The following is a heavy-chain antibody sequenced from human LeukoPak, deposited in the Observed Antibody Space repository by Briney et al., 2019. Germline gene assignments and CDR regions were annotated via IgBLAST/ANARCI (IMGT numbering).Heavy chain of an antibody. CDR2: TYSRSKWYN. J-gene: IGHJ3*02. D-gene: IGHD3-10*01. Sequence: KSSQTLSLTCAISGASVTSNSSGWNWIRQPPSKGLEWMGNTYSRSKWYNDDAVSVKSRITTNPDTAKNQFSLQLNSVTPEDTALYYCARGGLVRGTINSLIGFDIWGQGIMVTVSS. V-gene: IGHV6-1*01. CDR3: ARGGLVRGTINSLIGFDI. CDR1: GASVTSNSSG.